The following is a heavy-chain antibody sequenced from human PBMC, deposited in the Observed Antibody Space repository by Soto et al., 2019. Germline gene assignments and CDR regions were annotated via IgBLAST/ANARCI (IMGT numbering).Heavy chain of an antibody. CDR2: ISGSGGST. V-gene: IGHV3-23*01. CDR3: AKSSGLIVVRKVNDY. CDR1: GFTFSSYA. Sequence: WGSLRLSCAASGFTFSSYAMSWVRQAPGKGLEWVSAISGSGGSTYYADSVKGRFTISRDNSKNTLYLQMNSLRAEDTAVYYCAKSSGLIVVRKVNDYWGQGTLVTVSS. J-gene: IGHJ4*02. D-gene: IGHD3-22*01.